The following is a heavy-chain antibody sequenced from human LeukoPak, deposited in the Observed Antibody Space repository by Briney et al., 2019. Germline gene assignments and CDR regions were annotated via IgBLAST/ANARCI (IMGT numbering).Heavy chain of an antibody. CDR1: EGTLTSYA. CDR3: ARGSGSGNYALGR. Sequence: ASVKVSCKAPEGTLTSYALSWVRQAPGQGLEWMGRIIPVLALTNYPHKFQGRLTIVADKVTSTAYMELTDLTSADTAVYFCARGSGSGNYALGRWGQGTLVTVSS. CDR2: IIPVLALT. V-gene: IGHV1-69*04. D-gene: IGHD3-10*01. J-gene: IGHJ4*02.